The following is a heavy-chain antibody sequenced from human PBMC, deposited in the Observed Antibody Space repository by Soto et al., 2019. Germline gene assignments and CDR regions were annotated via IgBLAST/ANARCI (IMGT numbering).Heavy chain of an antibody. CDR1: GGTFSSYA. D-gene: IGHD3-22*01. J-gene: IGHJ3*02. CDR2: IIPIFGTA. CDR3: ARAVRGDYDSSGYYFGQDAFDI. Sequence: QVQLVQSGAEVKKPGSSVKVSCKASGGTFSSYAISWVRQAPGQGLEWMGGIIPIFGTANYAQKFQGRVTITADQSTSTAYMELSSLRSEDTAVYYCARAVRGDYDSSGYYFGQDAFDIWGQGTMVTVSS. V-gene: IGHV1-69*01.